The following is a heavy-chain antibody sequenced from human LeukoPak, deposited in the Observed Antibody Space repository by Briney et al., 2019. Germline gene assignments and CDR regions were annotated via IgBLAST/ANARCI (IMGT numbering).Heavy chain of an antibody. Sequence: SSQTLSLTCAASGGSISSYYWSWIRQPPGKGLEWIGYIYYSGSTNYNPSLKSRVTISVDTSRNQFALKLSSVTAADTAVYYCARGGTVRNGMDVWGQGTTVTVSS. D-gene: IGHD4-11*01. J-gene: IGHJ6*02. CDR1: GGSISSYY. CDR2: IYYSGST. V-gene: IGHV4-59*01. CDR3: ARGGTVRNGMDV.